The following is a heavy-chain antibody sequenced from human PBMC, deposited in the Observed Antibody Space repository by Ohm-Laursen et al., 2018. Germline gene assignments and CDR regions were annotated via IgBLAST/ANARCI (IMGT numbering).Heavy chain of an antibody. CDR1: GFTFSRYG. D-gene: IGHD3-16*01. Sequence: SLRLSCAASGFTFSRYGVHWVRQAPGKGLEWVAVIWYDGSNQYYADSVKGRFTISRDNAKNPLYLQMNSLRAEDTAVYHCARDPVRGLTDYWGQGTLVTVSS. CDR2: IWYDGSNQ. J-gene: IGHJ4*02. V-gene: IGHV3-33*01. CDR3: ARDPVRGLTDY.